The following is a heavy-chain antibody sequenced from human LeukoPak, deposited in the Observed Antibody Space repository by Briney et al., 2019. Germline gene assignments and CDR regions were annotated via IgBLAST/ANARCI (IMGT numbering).Heavy chain of an antibody. J-gene: IGHJ4*02. CDR3: ARAERYSSSSTPAAGRMISFGY. CDR2: INPNSGGT. D-gene: IGHD6-6*01. CDR1: GYTFTGYY. V-gene: IGHV1-2*02. Sequence: ASVKVSCKASGYTFTGYYMHWVRQAPGQGLEWMGWINPNSGGTNYAQKFQGRVTMTRDTSISTAYMELSRLRSDDTAVYYCARAERYSSSSTPAAGRMISFGYWGQGTLVTVSS.